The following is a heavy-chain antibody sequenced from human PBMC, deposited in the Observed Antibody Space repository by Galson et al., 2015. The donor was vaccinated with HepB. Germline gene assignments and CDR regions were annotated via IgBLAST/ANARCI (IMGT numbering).Heavy chain of an antibody. CDR2: ISYDGSNK. D-gene: IGHD3-10*01. J-gene: IGHJ4*02. V-gene: IGHV3-30*18. CDR1: GFTFSSYG. Sequence: SLRLSCAASGFTFSSYGMHWVRQAPGKGLEWVAVISYDGSNKYYADSVKGRFTISRDNSKNTLYLQMNSLRAEDTAVYYCAKGVYYGSGSYEPLDYWGQGTLVTVSS. CDR3: AKGVYYGSGSYEPLDY.